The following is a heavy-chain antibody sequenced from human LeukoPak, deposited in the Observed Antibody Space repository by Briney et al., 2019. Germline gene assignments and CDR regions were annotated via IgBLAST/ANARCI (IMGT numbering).Heavy chain of an antibody. D-gene: IGHD3-16*01. V-gene: IGHV3-7*01. J-gene: IGHJ4*02. CDR2: IKQDGSEK. CDR3: ARSGYDYVWGSYYFDY. Sequence: PGGSLRLSCVASGFTFSSRDWMSWVRQAPGKGLEWVANIKQDGSEKYYVDSVKGRFTISRDNAKNSLYLQMNSLRAEDTAVYYCARSGYDYVWGSYYFDYWGQGTLVTVSS. CDR1: GFTFSSRDW.